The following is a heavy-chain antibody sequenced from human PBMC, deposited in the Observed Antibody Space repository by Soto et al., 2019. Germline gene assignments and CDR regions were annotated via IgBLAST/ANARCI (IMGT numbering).Heavy chain of an antibody. V-gene: IGHV1-2*02. CDR3: ARDRDGYTHFDS. CDR1: GYTFTDYY. D-gene: IGHD1-1*01. CDR2: INPDGGGT. Sequence: QVQLVQSGAEVKKPGASVKVSCKASGYTFTDYYIHWVRQTPGQGLEWMGRINPDGGGTKYAQKFQGRVTMTTDTSIQTAFMEVNRLTSDDTATFYCARDRDGYTHFDSWGQGTLIIVSS. J-gene: IGHJ5*01.